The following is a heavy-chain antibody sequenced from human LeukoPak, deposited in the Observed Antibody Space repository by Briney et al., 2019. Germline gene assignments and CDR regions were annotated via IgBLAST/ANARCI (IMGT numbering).Heavy chain of an antibody. CDR3: AKSFDGHISGSYSYYYYYMDV. Sequence: ASVKVSCKASGGTFSSYAISWVRQAPGQGLEWVGGIIPIFGTANYAQKFQGRVTITADESTSTAYMELSSLRSEDTAVYYCAKSFDGHISGSYSYYYYYMDVWGKGTTVTVSS. CDR2: IIPIFGTA. CDR1: GGTFSSYA. V-gene: IGHV1-69*13. J-gene: IGHJ6*03. D-gene: IGHD3-10*01.